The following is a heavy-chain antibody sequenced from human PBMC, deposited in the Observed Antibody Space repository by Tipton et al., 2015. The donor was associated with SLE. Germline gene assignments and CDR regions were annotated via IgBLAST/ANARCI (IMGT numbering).Heavy chain of an antibody. CDR3: ARGRVDYIRGTYRPSSFDH. V-gene: IGHV4-34*01. D-gene: IGHD3-16*02. J-gene: IGHJ5*02. Sequence: TLSLTCAVNGESSSGYYWSWIRQSPGKALEWIGDIPDSGSSIYNPSLKSRVSISVDTSKDQISLRLTSLTAADTAVYFCARGRVDYIRGTYRPSSFDHWGQGTQVTVSS. CDR2: IPDSGSS. CDR1: GESSSGYY.